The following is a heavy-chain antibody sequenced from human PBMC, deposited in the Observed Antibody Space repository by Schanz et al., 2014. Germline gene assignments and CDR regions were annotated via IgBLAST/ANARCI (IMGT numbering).Heavy chain of an antibody. CDR2: ISGSGGST. Sequence: EVHLLDSGGGLVQPGGSLRLSCLASGFAFSSYGMNWLRQAPGKGLEWVSAISGSGGSTYYADSVKGRFTISRDNSKNTLYLQMNSLRAEDTAVYYCAKGRFGELSAFDIWGQGTMVTVSS. CDR3: AKGRFGELSAFDI. V-gene: IGHV3-23*01. D-gene: IGHD3-10*01. CDR1: GFAFSSYG. J-gene: IGHJ3*02.